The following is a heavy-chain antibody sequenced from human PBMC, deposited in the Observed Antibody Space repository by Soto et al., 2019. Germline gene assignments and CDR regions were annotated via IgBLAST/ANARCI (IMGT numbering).Heavy chain of an antibody. V-gene: IGHV2-5*02. D-gene: IGHD6-13*01. CDR3: AHRGHSSSAIYCYYYGMDV. CDR1: GFSLSTSGVG. Sequence: QITLKESGPSLVQPTQPLTLTCTFSGFSLSTSGVGVGWIRQPPGKALERLALIYWDDDKRYSPSLKSRLTITKDTSKNQVVLTMTNMDPVDTATYDCAHRGHSSSAIYCYYYGMDVWGQGTTVTVSS. J-gene: IGHJ6*02. CDR2: IYWDDDK.